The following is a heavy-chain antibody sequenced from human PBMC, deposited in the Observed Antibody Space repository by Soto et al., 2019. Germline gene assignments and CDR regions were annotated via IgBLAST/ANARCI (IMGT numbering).Heavy chain of an antibody. CDR2: IYTSGST. J-gene: IGHJ6*02. CDR1: GGSISSYY. V-gene: IGHV4-4*07. D-gene: IGHD4-17*01. CDR3: ARVATVLRGAYYYYYGMGV. Sequence: SETLSLTCTVSGGSISSYYWSWIRQPAGKGLEWIGRIYTSGSTNYNPSLKSRVTMSVDTSKNQFSLKLSSVTAADTAVYYCARVATVLRGAYYYYYGMGVWGQGTTVTVS.